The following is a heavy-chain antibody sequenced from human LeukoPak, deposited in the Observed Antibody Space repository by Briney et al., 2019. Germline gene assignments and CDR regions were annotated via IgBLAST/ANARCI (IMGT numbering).Heavy chain of an antibody. Sequence: PGGSLRLSCAASGFTFSNYWMHWVRQAPGKGLVWVSRINYDGTTTGYADSVKGRFTISRESAKNTLYLQMTSLRAEDTAVYYCARRDVFDIWGQGTMVTVSS. J-gene: IGHJ3*02. CDR2: INYDGTTT. CDR1: GFTFSNYW. V-gene: IGHV3-74*01. CDR3: ARRDVFDI.